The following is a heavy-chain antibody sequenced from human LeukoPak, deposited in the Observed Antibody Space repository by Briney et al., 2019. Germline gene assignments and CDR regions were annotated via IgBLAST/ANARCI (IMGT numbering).Heavy chain of an antibody. CDR2: IYYSGST. Sequence: PSETLSLTCTVSGGSISSYYWSWIRQPPGKGLEWIGYIYYSGSTNYNPSLKSRVTISVDTSKNQFSLKLSSVTAADTAVYYCARLRSRGLVATSRVLDAFDIWGQGTMVTVSS. D-gene: IGHD5-12*01. V-gene: IGHV4-59*01. J-gene: IGHJ3*02. CDR3: ARLRSRGLVATSRVLDAFDI. CDR1: GGSISSYY.